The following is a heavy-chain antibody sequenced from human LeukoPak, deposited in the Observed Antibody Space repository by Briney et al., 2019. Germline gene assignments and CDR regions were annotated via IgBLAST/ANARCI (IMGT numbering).Heavy chain of an antibody. D-gene: IGHD3-10*01. V-gene: IGHV4-38-2*02. Sequence: SETLSLTCIVSGYSISSGYYWGWIRQPPGKGLEWIGSIYHSGSTDYNPSLKSRVTISVDTSKNQFSLKLSSVTAADTAVYYCARRYGSGSSGTFDYWGQGTLVTVSS. CDR2: IYHSGST. CDR3: ARRYGSGSSGTFDY. CDR1: GYSISSGYY. J-gene: IGHJ4*02.